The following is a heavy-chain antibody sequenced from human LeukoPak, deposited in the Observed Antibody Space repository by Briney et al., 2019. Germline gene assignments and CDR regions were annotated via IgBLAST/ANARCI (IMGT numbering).Heavy chain of an antibody. CDR3: TKSDGYGLIRI. Sequence: SETLSLTCAVYGGSFSGYYWSWIRQPPGRGLEWIGEINHSGSTNYNPSLKSRVTISLDTSKNQFSLKVIAMTAADTAAYYCTKSDGYGLIRICGRGTMVTVSS. V-gene: IGHV4-34*03. J-gene: IGHJ3*02. D-gene: IGHD3-10*01. CDR2: INHSGST. CDR1: GGSFSGYY.